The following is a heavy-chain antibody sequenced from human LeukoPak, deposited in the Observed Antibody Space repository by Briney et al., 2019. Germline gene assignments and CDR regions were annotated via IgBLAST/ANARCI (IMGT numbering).Heavy chain of an antibody. CDR2: INPNSGGT. D-gene: IGHD2-2*01. J-gene: IGHJ6*02. CDR1: GYTFTGYY. Sequence: ASVKVSCKASGYTFTGYYMHWVRQAPGQGLEWMGWINPNSGGTNYAQKFQGGVTMTRDTSISTAYMELSRLRSDGTAAYYCARVPLGACSSTSCYYGMDVWGQGTTVTVSS. V-gene: IGHV1-2*02. CDR3: ARVPLGACSSTSCYYGMDV.